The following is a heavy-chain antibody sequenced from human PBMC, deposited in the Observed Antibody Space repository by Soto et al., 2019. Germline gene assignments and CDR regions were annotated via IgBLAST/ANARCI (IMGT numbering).Heavy chain of an antibody. V-gene: IGHV3-30*18. CDR1: GFSFSAYG. CDR2: MSYDGSKK. CDR3: AKLDTSGDMPTMAAAETH. Sequence: QVQLVEFGGGVVQPGGSLRLSCVASGFSFSAYGMHWVRQSPGKGLEWVAVMSYDGSKKYYLDSVKGRFTISRDNSQNTLFLQMNPLRPADSALYYCAKLDTSGDMPTMAAAETHWGQGTLVTVSS. J-gene: IGHJ1*01. D-gene: IGHD6-13*01.